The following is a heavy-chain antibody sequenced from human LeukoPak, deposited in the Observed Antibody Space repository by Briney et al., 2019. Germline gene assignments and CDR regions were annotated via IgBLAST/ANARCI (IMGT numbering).Heavy chain of an antibody. Sequence: GGSLRLSCAASGFTFSSYWMHWVRQAPGKGLVWVSRINGDESSISYADSVKGRFTISRDNAKNTLYLRMNSLRAEDTAVYYCTRAGRSDHSGSFFWGQGTLVTVSS. CDR3: TRAGRSDHSGSFF. CDR1: GFTFSSYW. V-gene: IGHV3-74*01. J-gene: IGHJ4*02. D-gene: IGHD1-26*01. CDR2: INGDESSI.